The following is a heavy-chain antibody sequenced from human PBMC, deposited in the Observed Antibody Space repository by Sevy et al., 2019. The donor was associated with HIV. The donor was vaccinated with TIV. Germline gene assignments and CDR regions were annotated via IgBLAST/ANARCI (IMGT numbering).Heavy chain of an antibody. V-gene: IGHV4-38-2*02. D-gene: IGHD2-21*02. CDR1: GFSISSGYY. CDR2: IYHSGRT. Sequence: SETLSLTCTVSGFSISSGYYWGWIRQSPEKGLEWIGTIYHSGRTYYKPSLKSRVTISVDTSKNQFSLKLISVTAADTAVYYCARASAGDRLDYYGMDVWGQGTTVTVSS. CDR3: ARASAGDRLDYYGMDV. J-gene: IGHJ6*02.